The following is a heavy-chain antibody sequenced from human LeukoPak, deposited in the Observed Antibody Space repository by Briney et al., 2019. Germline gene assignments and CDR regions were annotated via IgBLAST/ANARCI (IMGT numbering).Heavy chain of an antibody. CDR3: ARATSRSYYYYYYMDV. J-gene: IGHJ6*03. Sequence: GGSLRLSCAASGFTFSSYSMNWFGQAPGKGLEGVSYISSSSSTIYYADSVKGRFTISRDNAKNSLYMQMNSLRDEDTAVYYCARATSRSYYYYYYMDVWGKGTTVTVSS. CDR1: GFTFSSYS. D-gene: IGHD3-10*01. V-gene: IGHV3-48*02. CDR2: ISSSSSTI.